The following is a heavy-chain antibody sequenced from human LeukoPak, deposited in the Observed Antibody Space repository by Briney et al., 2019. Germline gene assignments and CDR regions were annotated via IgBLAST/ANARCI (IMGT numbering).Heavy chain of an antibody. D-gene: IGHD3-22*01. Sequence: ASVKVSCNASGYTFTSYGISWVRQAPGQGLEWMGWISAYNGNTNYAQKLQGRVTMTTDTSTSTAYMELRSLRSDDTAVYYCARVKHKGYYYVLGYWGQGTLVTVSS. V-gene: IGHV1-18*01. CDR1: GYTFTSYG. CDR2: ISAYNGNT. CDR3: ARVKHKGYYYVLGY. J-gene: IGHJ4*02.